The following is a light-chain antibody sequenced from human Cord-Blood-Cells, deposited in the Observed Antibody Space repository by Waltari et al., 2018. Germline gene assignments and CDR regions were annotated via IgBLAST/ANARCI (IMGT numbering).Light chain of an antibody. CDR3: QQYGSSPPLT. CDR2: GAS. Sequence: DIVLTQSPGTLSSSPGERATPSCRASQSVSSSYFAWYQQKPGQAPRLLIYGASSRATDIPDRFSGSGSGTDFTLTISRLEPEDFAVYYCQQYGSSPPLTFGGGTKVEIK. V-gene: IGKV3-20*01. J-gene: IGKJ4*01. CDR1: QSVSSSY.